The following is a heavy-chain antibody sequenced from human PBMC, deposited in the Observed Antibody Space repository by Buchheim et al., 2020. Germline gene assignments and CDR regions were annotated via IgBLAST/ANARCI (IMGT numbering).Heavy chain of an antibody. CDR2: IYTSGST. CDR3: ARVLIPQRGSYYYFDY. CDR1: GGSISSGSYY. V-gene: IGHV4-61*02. Sequence: QVQLQESGPGLVKPSQTLSLTCTVSGGSISSGSYYWSWIRQPAGKGLEWIGRIYTSGSTNYNPSLKSRVTISVDTSKNQFSLKLSSVTAADTAVYYCARVLIPQRGSYYYFDYWGQGTL. J-gene: IGHJ4*02. D-gene: IGHD1-26*01.